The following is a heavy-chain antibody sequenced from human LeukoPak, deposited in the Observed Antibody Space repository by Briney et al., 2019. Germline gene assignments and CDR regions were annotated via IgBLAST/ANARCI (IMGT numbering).Heavy chain of an antibody. V-gene: IGHV3-15*01. D-gene: IGHD3-16*01. Sequence: GGSLRPSCAASGFTFSNAWMSWVRQAPGKGLEWVGRIKSKTDGGTTDYAAPVKGRFTISRDDSKNTLYLQMNSLKTEDTAVYYCAKGGTTFGGVMVFDYWGQGTLVTVSS. CDR2: IKSKTDGGTT. CDR1: GFTFSNAW. CDR3: AKGGTTFGGVMVFDY. J-gene: IGHJ4*02.